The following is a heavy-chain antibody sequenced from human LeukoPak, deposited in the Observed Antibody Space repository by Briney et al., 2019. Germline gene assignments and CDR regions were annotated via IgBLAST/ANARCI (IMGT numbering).Heavy chain of an antibody. CDR1: GYTFTSYY. CDR3: ARAKRGCSSTSCYTSFYYYYGMDV. CDR2: INPSGGST. D-gene: IGHD2-2*02. Sequence: ASVKVSCKASGYTFTSYYMHWVRQAPGQGLEWMGIINPSGGSTSYAQKFQGRVTMTRDTSTSTVYMELSSLRSEDTAVYYCARAKRGCSSTSCYTSFYYYYGMDVWGKGTTVTVSS. J-gene: IGHJ6*04. V-gene: IGHV1-46*01.